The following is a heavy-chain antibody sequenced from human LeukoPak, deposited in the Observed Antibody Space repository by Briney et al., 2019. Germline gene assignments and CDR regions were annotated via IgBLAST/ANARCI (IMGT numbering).Heavy chain of an antibody. CDR1: GFTFNTYA. Sequence: GGSLRLSCAASGFTFNTYAMTWVRQAPGKGLEWVSTISGSGGSTYYADSVKGRFTISRDNSKNTLYLQMNSLRAEDTAVYHCAKPLAVAGTAYFDYWGQGTLVTVSS. CDR2: ISGSGGST. D-gene: IGHD6-19*01. V-gene: IGHV3-23*01. J-gene: IGHJ4*02. CDR3: AKPLAVAGTAYFDY.